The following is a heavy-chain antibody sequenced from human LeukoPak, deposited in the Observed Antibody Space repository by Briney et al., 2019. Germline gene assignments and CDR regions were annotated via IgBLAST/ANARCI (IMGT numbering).Heavy chain of an antibody. J-gene: IGHJ4*02. CDR2: ISSSSSYI. D-gene: IGHD2-2*01. Sequence: GGSLRLSCAASGFTFSSYSMNWVRQAPGKGLEWVSSISSSSSYIYYADSVKVRFTISRDNAKNSLYLQMNSLRAEDTAVYYCARDEAVPAAMGYYFDYWGQGTLVTVSS. CDR3: ARDEAVPAAMGYYFDY. CDR1: GFTFSSYS. V-gene: IGHV3-21*01.